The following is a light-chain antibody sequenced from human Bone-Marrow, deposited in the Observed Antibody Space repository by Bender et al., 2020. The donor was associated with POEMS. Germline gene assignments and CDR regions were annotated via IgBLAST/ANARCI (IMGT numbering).Light chain of an antibody. CDR1: NIGRKA. V-gene: IGLV3-21*03. CDR3: QVWESVTDHYV. J-gene: IGLJ1*01. CDR2: ADR. Sequence: SYVLTQPPSVSVAPGNTARITCGGDNIGRKAVHWYQHKPGQAPVLVVYADRDRPSGIPERFSGSNSGNTATLTISRVEAGDEADYYCQVWESVTDHYVFGPGTKVTVL.